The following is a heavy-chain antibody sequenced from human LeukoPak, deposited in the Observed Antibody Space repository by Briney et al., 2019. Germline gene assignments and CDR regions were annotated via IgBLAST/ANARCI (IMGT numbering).Heavy chain of an antibody. CDR2: IYYSGST. Sequence: SETLSLTCTVSGGSISSYYWSWIRQPPGKGLEWIGYIYYSGSTNYNPSLKSRVTISVDTSKNQFSLKLSSVTAADTAVYYCARFLNFYFDYCGQGTLVTVSS. D-gene: IGHD1-1*01. J-gene: IGHJ4*02. V-gene: IGHV4-59*08. CDR3: ARFLNFYFDY. CDR1: GGSISSYY.